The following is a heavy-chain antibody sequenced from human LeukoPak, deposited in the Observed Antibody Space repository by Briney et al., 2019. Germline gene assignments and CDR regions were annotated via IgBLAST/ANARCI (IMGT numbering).Heavy chain of an antibody. CDR3: ARLYGETDY. Sequence: LSLTCTVSGVSISNHYSSWVRQAPGKGLEWVSYISSSGSTIYYADSVKGRFTISRDNAKNSLYLQMNSLRAEDTAVYYCARLYGETDYWGQGTLVTVSS. J-gene: IGHJ4*02. V-gene: IGHV3-11*04. CDR1: GVSISNHY. CDR2: ISSSGSTI. D-gene: IGHD4-17*01.